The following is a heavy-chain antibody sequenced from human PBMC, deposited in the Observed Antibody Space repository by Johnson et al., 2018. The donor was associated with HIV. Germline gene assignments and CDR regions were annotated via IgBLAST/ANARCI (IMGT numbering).Heavy chain of an antibody. CDR2: INWNGGTT. CDR1: GFTFDDYA. CDR3: ARTRAGAFDI. J-gene: IGHJ3*02. D-gene: IGHD6-19*01. Sequence: VQVVESGGGLVQPGRSLRLSCAASGFTFDDYAMHWVRQAPGKGLEWVSGINWNGGTTYHADSVKGRFTISRDNSKNTLYLQMNSLRAEDTAVYYCARTRAGAFDIWGQGTMVTVSS. V-gene: IGHV3-9*01.